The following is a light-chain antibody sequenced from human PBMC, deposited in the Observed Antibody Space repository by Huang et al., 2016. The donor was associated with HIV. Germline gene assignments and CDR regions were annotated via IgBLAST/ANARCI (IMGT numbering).Light chain of an antibody. V-gene: IGKV3-15*01. J-gene: IGKJ1*01. Sequence: EIVMTQSPATLSLSPGERAIVLCRTNQSVNTNLAWYQQKPGQAPWLLIFGASTRATGVPARFNGGGSETEFTLTIDSLQSEDFAVYYCHQYNDWPPWTFGQGTKVEI. CDR2: GAS. CDR3: HQYNDWPPWT. CDR1: QSVNTN.